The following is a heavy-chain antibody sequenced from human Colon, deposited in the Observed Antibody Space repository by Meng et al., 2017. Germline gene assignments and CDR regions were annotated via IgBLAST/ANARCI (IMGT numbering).Heavy chain of an antibody. Sequence: GESLKISCAASGFTFSDYSMHWVRQAPGKGLECVSAINGNGDSTYYADSVKGRFTISRDNSKNTLYLQMGGLRAEDSAVYYCVRVGCVYDDWGQGTTVTVSS. CDR3: VRVGCVYDD. J-gene: IGHJ4*02. CDR1: GFTFSDYS. V-gene: IGHV3-64*02. D-gene: IGHD6-19*01. CDR2: INGNGDST.